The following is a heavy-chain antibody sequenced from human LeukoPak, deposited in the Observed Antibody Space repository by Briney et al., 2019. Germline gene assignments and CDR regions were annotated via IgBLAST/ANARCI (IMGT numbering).Heavy chain of an antibody. D-gene: IGHD3-22*01. CDR2: ISAYNGNT. Sequence: VSVKVSCKASGYTFTSYGISWVRQAPGRGLEWMGWISAYNGNTNYAQKLQGRVTMTTDTSTSTAYMELRSLRSDDTAVYYCARDYYDSSGPWGFDPWGQGTLVTVSS. J-gene: IGHJ5*02. CDR3: ARDYYDSSGPWGFDP. V-gene: IGHV1-18*01. CDR1: GYTFTSYG.